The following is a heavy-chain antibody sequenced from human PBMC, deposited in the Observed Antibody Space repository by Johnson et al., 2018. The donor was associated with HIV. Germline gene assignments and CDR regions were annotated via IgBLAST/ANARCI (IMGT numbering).Heavy chain of an antibody. D-gene: IGHD6-13*01. J-gene: IGHJ3*02. CDR3: AKDKDSSSWSGEDAFDI. CDR2: ISYDGSNK. Sequence: QVQLVESGGGVVQPGRSLRLSCAASGFTFSSYAMHWVRQAPGKGLEWVAVISYDGSNKYYADSVKGRFTISRDNSKNTLYLQMNSLRAEDTALYYCAKDKDSSSWSGEDAFDIWGQGTMVTVSS. V-gene: IGHV3-30*04. CDR1: GFTFSSYA.